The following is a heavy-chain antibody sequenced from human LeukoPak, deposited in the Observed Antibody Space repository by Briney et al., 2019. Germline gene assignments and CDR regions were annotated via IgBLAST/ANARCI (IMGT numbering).Heavy chain of an antibody. J-gene: IGHJ2*01. D-gene: IGHD2-15*01. CDR2: IYTSGST. Sequence: PSETPSLTCTVSGGSISSYSWTWIRQPAGKGLEWIGRIYTSGSTNYNPSLKSRVTMSVDTSKNQFSLKLISVTAADTAVYYCARGYCSGGSCYSSYWYFDLWGRGTLVTVSS. V-gene: IGHV4-4*07. CDR1: GGSISSYS. CDR3: ARGYCSGGSCYSSYWYFDL.